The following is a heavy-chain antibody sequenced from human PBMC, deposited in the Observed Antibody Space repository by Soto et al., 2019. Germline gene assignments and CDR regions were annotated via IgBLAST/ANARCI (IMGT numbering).Heavy chain of an antibody. Sequence: GGSLRLSCSASGFTFSSYSMHWVRQAPGRGLEFVSIISTNGGSTYYADSVKGRFTISRDNSKNTLYLQMSSLRAEDTAVYYCVKRSTGYCSVPSCKYPDFWGQGTLVTVSS. V-gene: IGHV3-64D*08. D-gene: IGHD2-2*01. J-gene: IGHJ4*02. CDR3: VKRSTGYCSVPSCKYPDF. CDR2: ISTNGGST. CDR1: GFTFSSYS.